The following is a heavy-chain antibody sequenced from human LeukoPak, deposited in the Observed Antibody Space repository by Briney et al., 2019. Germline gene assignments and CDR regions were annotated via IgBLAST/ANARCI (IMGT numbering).Heavy chain of an antibody. J-gene: IGHJ4*02. Sequence: GGSLRLSCAASGFTVSSNYMNWVRQAPGKGLEWVSYISSSGSTIYYADSVKGRFTISRDNAKNSLYLQMNSLRAEDTAVYYCARRGYSYGYDYWGQGTLVTVSS. CDR1: GFTVSSNY. CDR3: ARRGYSYGYDY. V-gene: IGHV3-48*03. D-gene: IGHD5-18*01. CDR2: ISSSGSTI.